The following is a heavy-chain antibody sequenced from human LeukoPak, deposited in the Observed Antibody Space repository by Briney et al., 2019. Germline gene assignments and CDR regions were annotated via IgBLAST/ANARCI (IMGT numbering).Heavy chain of an antibody. D-gene: IGHD5-18*01. CDR1: GFTVSSNY. V-gene: IGHV3-53*01. CDR2: IYSGGST. Sequence: GGSLRLSCAASGFTVSSNYMSWVRQAPGKGLEWVSVIYSGGSTYYADSVKGRFTISRDNAKNSLYLQMNSLRAEDTALYYCARFGGYSYGPDYWGQGTLVTVSS. CDR3: ARFGGYSYGPDY. J-gene: IGHJ4*02.